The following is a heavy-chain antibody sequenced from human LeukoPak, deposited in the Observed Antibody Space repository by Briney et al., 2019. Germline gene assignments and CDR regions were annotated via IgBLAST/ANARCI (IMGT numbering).Heavy chain of an antibody. CDR3: ARHSAGYTTFFDY. V-gene: IGHV3-66*04. J-gene: IGHJ4*02. CDR1: GFTVSSKY. D-gene: IGHD5-24*01. CDR2: IHSGGST. Sequence: GGSLRLSCAASGFTVSSKYMSWVRQAPGKGLEWVSVIHSGGSTYYADSVKGRFTISRDESKNTLYLQMNSLKVEDTAVYYCARHSAGYTTFFDYWGQGTLVTVSS.